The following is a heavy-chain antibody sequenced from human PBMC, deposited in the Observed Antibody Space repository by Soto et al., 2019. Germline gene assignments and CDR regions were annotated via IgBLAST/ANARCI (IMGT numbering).Heavy chain of an antibody. Sequence: QELLVESGGGVVQPGRSLRLSCAASGFTFSSFAMHWVRQAPGKGLEWVSVISFNGLSQFYPDYIRGRFTISRDNSKNTLYLQLDSLRPDDTAVYYGARGGRCVRGAFDVWGQGTEVSVS. D-gene: IGHD3-16*01. CDR1: GFTFSSFA. CDR3: ARGGRCVRGAFDV. V-gene: IGHV3-30*03. J-gene: IGHJ3*01. CDR2: ISFNGLSQ.